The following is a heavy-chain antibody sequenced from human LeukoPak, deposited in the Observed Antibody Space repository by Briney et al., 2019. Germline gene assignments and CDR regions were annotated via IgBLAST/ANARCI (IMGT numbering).Heavy chain of an antibody. V-gene: IGHV3-21*01. CDR1: GLTFSSYS. J-gene: IGHJ4*02. D-gene: IGHD2-15*01. CDR3: ARDRVDIVVVVAATGPFDY. CDR2: ISSSSSYI. Sequence: GGSLRLSCAASGLTFSSYSMNWVRQAPGKGLEWVSSISSSSSYIYYADSVKGRFTISRDNAKNSLYLQMNSLRAEDTAVYYCARDRVDIVVVVAATGPFDYWGQGTLVTVSS.